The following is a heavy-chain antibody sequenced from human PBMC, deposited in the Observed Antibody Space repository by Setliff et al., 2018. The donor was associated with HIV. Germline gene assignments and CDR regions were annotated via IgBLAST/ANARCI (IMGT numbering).Heavy chain of an antibody. Sequence: SETLSLTCTVSGGSISSGSYYWSWIRQPAGKGLEWIGHIYTSGSTNYNPALKSRVTISVDTSKNQFSLKLSSVTAADTAVYYCARSLWLGDIQHWGQGTLVTVSS. CDR1: GGSISSGSYY. D-gene: IGHD2-21*01. V-gene: IGHV4-61*09. CDR2: IYTSGST. CDR3: ARSLWLGDIQH. J-gene: IGHJ1*01.